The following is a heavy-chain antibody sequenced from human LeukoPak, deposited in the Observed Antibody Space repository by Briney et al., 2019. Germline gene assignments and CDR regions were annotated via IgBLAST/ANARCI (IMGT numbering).Heavy chain of an antibody. Sequence: GGSLRLSCAASGFTVSSNYMSWVRQAPGKGLEWVSVIYSGGSTYYADSVKGRFTISRDNAKNSLYLQMNSLRAEDTAVYYCARDLSAASGSYRTFDIWGQGTMVTVSS. V-gene: IGHV3-53*01. CDR1: GFTVSSNY. CDR3: ARDLSAASGSYRTFDI. D-gene: IGHD1-26*01. CDR2: IYSGGST. J-gene: IGHJ3*02.